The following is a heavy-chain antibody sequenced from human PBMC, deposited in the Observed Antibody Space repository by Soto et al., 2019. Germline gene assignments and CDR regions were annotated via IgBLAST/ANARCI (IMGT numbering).Heavy chain of an antibody. CDR1: GFTFSSYS. D-gene: IGHD2-2*02. V-gene: IGHV3-21*01. J-gene: IGHJ2*01. CDR2: ISSSSSYI. CDR3: ARAGVVPAAIPGWYFDL. Sequence: PGGSLRLSCAASGFTFSSYSMNWVRQAPGKGLEWVSSISSSSSYIYYADSVKGRFTISRDNAKNSLYLQMNSLRAEDTAVYYCARAGVVPAAIPGWYFDLWGRGTLVTVSS.